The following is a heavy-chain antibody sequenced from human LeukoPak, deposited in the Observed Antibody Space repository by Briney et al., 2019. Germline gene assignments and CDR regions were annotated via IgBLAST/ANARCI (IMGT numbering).Heavy chain of an antibody. CDR2: VGGSGGDT. V-gene: IGHV3-23*01. CDR3: AKDIGGSGAY. D-gene: IGHD3-16*01. Sequence: GGSLRLSCAASGFTFRSYAMSWVRQAPGQWLDWVSAVGGSGGDTYYADSVQGRFTISRDNSKNTVYLQMNSLRAEDTAIYYCAKDIGGSGAYWGQGTLVTVSS. CDR1: GFTFRSYA. J-gene: IGHJ4*02.